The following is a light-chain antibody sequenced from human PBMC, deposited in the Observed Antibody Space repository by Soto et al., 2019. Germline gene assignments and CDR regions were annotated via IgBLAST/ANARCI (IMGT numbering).Light chain of an antibody. V-gene: IGKV3-20*01. Sequence: EIVLTQSPGTLSLSPWERATLSCRASQSVSSSYLAWYQQKPGQAPRPLIYGASSRAIGIPDRFSGSGSGTDFTLTISRLEPEDFAVYYCQQYGSSPSTLGQGTKVDIK. J-gene: IGKJ1*01. CDR1: QSVSSSY. CDR2: GAS. CDR3: QQYGSSPST.